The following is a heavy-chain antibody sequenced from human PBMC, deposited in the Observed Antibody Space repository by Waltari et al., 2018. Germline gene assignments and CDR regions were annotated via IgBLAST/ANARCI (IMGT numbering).Heavy chain of an antibody. CDR3: ASQSGHYPNYYFDY. V-gene: IGHV4-38-2*02. Sequence: QVQLQESGPGLVKPSETLSLTCTVSGYSITRGYYWGWIRQPPGRGLEWIAAIHHSGNSYYNPSLKNRVTISVDTSKNQVSLRVNSVTAADTAVYYCASQSGHYPNYYFDYWGQGTLVTVSS. CDR1: GYSITRGYY. D-gene: IGHD1-26*01. CDR2: IHHSGNS. J-gene: IGHJ4*02.